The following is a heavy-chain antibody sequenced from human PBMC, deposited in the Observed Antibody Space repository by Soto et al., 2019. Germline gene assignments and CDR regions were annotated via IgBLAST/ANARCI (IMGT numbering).Heavy chain of an antibody. J-gene: IGHJ4*02. Sequence: GASVKVSCKASGYTFTSYGISWVRQAPGQGLEWMGWISAYNGNTNYAQKLQGRVTMTTDTSTSTAYMELRSLRSDDTAVYYCARSDFTIFGVVITFDYWGQGTLVTVSS. V-gene: IGHV1-18*01. CDR3: ARSDFTIFGVVITFDY. CDR2: ISAYNGNT. CDR1: GYTFTSYG. D-gene: IGHD3-3*01.